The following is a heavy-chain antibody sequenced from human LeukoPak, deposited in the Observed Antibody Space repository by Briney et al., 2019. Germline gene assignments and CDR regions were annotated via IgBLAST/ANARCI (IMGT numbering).Heavy chain of an antibody. Sequence: GGSLRLSCAASGLTFTDFWTNWVRLAPGRGLEWLANINPDCNEKYYVDSVKGRFAMSRDNAKNEVYLEMNSLRAEDTGVYYCSGRDSSRSPRAYWGQGTLVSVSS. V-gene: IGHV3-7*01. J-gene: IGHJ4*02. D-gene: IGHD6-13*01. CDR3: SGRDSSRSPRAY. CDR2: INPDCNEK. CDR1: GLTFTDFW.